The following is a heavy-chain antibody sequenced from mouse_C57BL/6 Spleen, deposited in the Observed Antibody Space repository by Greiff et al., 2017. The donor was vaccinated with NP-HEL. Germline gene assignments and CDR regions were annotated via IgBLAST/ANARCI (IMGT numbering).Heavy chain of an antibody. J-gene: IGHJ4*01. CDR1: GYTFTSYW. Sequence: VQLQQSGAELVKPGASVKMSCKASGYTFTSYWITWVKQRPGQGLEWIGDIYPGSGSTNYNEKFKSKATLTVDTSSSTAYMQLSSLTSEDSAVYYCARFITADYYAMDYWGQGTSVTVSS. D-gene: IGHD1-1*01. CDR2: IYPGSGST. CDR3: ARFITADYYAMDY. V-gene: IGHV1-55*01.